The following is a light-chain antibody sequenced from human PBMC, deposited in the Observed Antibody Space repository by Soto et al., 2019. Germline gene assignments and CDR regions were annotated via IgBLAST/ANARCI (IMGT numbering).Light chain of an antibody. CDR1: QSISSW. V-gene: IGKV1-5*03. CDR3: QQYKSYWT. Sequence: DIQMTQSPSTLSASVGDRVTITCRASQSISSWLAWYQQKPWKAPKLLIYKASTLKSGVPSRFSGSGSGTEFTLTISSLQPDDFATYYCQQYKSYWTFGQGTKV. J-gene: IGKJ1*01. CDR2: KAS.